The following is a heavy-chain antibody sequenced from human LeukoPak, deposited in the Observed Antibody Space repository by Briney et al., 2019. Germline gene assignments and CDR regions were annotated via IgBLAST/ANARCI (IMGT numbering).Heavy chain of an antibody. V-gene: IGHV1-2*02. CDR1: GYTFTGQY. D-gene: IGHD3-10*01. CDR2: IDSNTGDT. J-gene: IGHJ4*02. CDR3: ARTSLVREIPLDN. Sequence: ASVKVSCKTSGYTFTGQYLHWVRQAPGQGLEWMAWIDSNTGDTNCAQDFKGRVTVTRDTSISTGYMELSSLTSDDTALYYCARTSLVREIPLDNGGQGTLVTVSS.